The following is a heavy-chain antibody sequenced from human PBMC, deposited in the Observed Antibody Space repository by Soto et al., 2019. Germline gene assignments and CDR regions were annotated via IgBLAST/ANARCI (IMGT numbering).Heavy chain of an antibody. J-gene: IGHJ5*02. Sequence: SETLSLTCIVSGGSVSSGSYYWSWIRQPPGKGLEWIGYIYYSGSSNYNPSLKSRVTISVDTSKNQFSLKLSSVTAADTAVYYCARYSGSYRSTNWFDPWGQGTLVTVSS. CDR2: IYYSGSS. CDR3: ARYSGSYRSTNWFDP. D-gene: IGHD1-26*01. V-gene: IGHV4-61*01. CDR1: GGSVSSGSYY.